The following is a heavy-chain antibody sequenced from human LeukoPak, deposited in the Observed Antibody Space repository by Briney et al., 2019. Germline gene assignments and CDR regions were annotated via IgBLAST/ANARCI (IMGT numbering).Heavy chain of an antibody. CDR2: IYYSGST. CDR3: ARDRLWPRYFDY. D-gene: IGHD5-18*01. Sequence: SETLSLTCTVSDGSISSSSYYWAWIRQPPGKGLEWIGSIYYSGSTFYNPSLKSRVTISVDTSKNQFSLKLSSVTAADTAVYYCARDRLWPRYFDYWGQGTLVTVSS. CDR1: DGSISSSSYY. V-gene: IGHV4-39*02. J-gene: IGHJ4*02.